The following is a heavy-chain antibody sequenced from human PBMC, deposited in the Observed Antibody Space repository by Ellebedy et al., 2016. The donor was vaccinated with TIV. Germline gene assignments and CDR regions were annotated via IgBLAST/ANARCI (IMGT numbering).Heavy chain of an antibody. Sequence: GESLKISCAASGFPFSSHWMHWVRQAPGEGLVWVARIDGDGVTSYADSVKGRFTISRDNTKNTLYLQMNSLRGEDTAMYYCGGVFDYWGQGTLVTVSS. CDR3: GGVFDY. J-gene: IGHJ4*02. CDR1: GFPFSSHW. CDR2: IDGDGVT. V-gene: IGHV3-74*01.